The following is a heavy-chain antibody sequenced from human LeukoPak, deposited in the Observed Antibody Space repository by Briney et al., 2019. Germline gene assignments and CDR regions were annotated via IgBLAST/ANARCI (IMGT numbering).Heavy chain of an antibody. CDR2: IYYSGTT. CDR3: ARNLPGYSYGTTPWFGP. V-gene: IGHV4-31*03. J-gene: IGHJ5*02. CDR1: GGSISSADYS. Sequence: SETLSLTCTVSGGSISSADYSWSWIRQHPGKGLEWIGYIYYSGTTYYNPSLKSRVTMSLDTSKNQFSLRLTSVTAADTAVYYCARNLPGYSYGTTPWFGPWGQGTLVTVSS. D-gene: IGHD5-18*01.